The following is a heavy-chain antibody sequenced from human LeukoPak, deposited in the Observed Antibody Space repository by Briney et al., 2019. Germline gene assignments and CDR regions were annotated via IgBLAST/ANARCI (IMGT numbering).Heavy chain of an antibody. J-gene: IGHJ4*02. CDR1: GGTFSSYA. V-gene: IGHV1-18*01. Sequence: ASVKVSCKASGGTFSSYAISWVRQAPGQGLEWMGWISAYNGNTNYAQKLQGRVTMTTDTSTSTAYMELRSLRSDDTAVYYCARDVRYYYDSSGYYGEDYWGQGTLVTVSS. D-gene: IGHD3-22*01. CDR3: ARDVRYYYDSSGYYGEDY. CDR2: ISAYNGNT.